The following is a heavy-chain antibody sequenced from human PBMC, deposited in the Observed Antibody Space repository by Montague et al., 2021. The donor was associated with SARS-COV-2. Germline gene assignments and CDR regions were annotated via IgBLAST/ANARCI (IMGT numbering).Heavy chain of an antibody. CDR1: GGSISSYY. J-gene: IGHJ5*01. D-gene: IGHD1-20*01. Sequence: SETLSLTCGVSGGSISSYYWSWIRQSPGKGLEWIGYVSHSGITDXNPSLKSRVTISVDMSKSQFSLQLNSVTAADSAVYYCARTEYNWTDWFDSWGQGTLVTVSS. CDR2: VSHSGIT. V-gene: IGHV4-59*13. CDR3: ARTEYNWTDWFDS.